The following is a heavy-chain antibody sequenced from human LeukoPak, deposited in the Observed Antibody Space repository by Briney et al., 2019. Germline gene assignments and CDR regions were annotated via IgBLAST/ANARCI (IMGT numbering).Heavy chain of an antibody. D-gene: IGHD5-18*01. V-gene: IGHV4-59*01. CDR2: MQSTGNS. J-gene: IGHJ4*02. CDR1: GDSISTDH. Sequence: SETLSLTCSVSGDSISTDHWNWIRQPPGKGLEWIGYMQSTGNSNYNPSLKNRVHIFVDMSKNQFVLNLRSVTAADTAVYYCARDKRHSYGRYFDHWGQGMLVTVSS. CDR3: ARDKRHSYGRYFDH.